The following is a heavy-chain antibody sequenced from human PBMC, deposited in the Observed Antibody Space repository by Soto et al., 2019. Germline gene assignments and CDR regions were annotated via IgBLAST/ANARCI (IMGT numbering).Heavy chain of an antibody. J-gene: IGHJ4*02. CDR2: INWNGGST. D-gene: IGHD3-22*01. CDR1: GFTFDDYG. V-gene: IGHV3-20*04. CDR3: ARDTPYYYDSSGYYFDY. Sequence: GGSLRLSCAASGFTFDDYGMSWVRQAPGKGLEWVSGINWNGGSTGYADSVKGRFTISRDNAKNSLYLQMNSLRAEDTALYYCARDTPYYYDSSGYYFDYWGQGTLVTVSS.